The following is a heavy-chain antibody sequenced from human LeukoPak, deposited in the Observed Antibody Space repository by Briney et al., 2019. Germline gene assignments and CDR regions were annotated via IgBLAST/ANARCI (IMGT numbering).Heavy chain of an antibody. J-gene: IGHJ4*02. CDR3: ARVSSSGYGVSSGLFY. Sequence: GGSLRLSCAASGFTLSTYAMSWVRQTPGKGLEWVAATSSSDAGTYHADSVRGRFTISRDNAKNSLYLQMNSLRAEDTAVYYCARVSSSGYGVSSGLFYWGQGTLVTVSS. CDR2: TSSSDAGT. V-gene: IGHV3-21*04. CDR1: GFTLSTYA. D-gene: IGHD5-18*01.